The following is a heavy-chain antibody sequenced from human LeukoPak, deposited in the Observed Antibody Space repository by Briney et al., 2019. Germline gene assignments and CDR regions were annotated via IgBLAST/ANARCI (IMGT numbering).Heavy chain of an antibody. CDR2: ISAYNGNT. J-gene: IGHJ5*02. CDR1: GYTXTSYG. V-gene: IGHV1-18*01. CDR3: ARDPKIVVPAAEVWFDP. Sequence: ASVKVSCKASGYTXTSYGISWVRQAPGQGLEWMGWISAYNGNTNYAQKLQGRVTMTTDTSTRTAYMELRSLRSDDTAVYYCARDPKIVVPAAEVWFDPWGQGTLVTVSS. D-gene: IGHD2-2*01.